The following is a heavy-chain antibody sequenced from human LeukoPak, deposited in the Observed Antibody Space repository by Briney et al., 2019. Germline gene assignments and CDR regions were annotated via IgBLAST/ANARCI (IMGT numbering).Heavy chain of an antibody. Sequence: GGSLRLSCAASGFTFSSYAMSWARQAPGKGLEWVSAISGSGGSTYYADSVKGRFTISRDNSKNTLYLQMNSLRAEDTAVYYCAKSRRWLQLPWFDPWGQGTLVTVSS. V-gene: IGHV3-23*01. CDR1: GFTFSSYA. J-gene: IGHJ5*02. CDR2: ISGSGGST. CDR3: AKSRRWLQLPWFDP. D-gene: IGHD5-24*01.